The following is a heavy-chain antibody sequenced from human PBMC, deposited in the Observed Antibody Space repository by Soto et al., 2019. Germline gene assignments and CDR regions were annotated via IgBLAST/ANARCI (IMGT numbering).Heavy chain of an antibody. D-gene: IGHD3-22*01. V-gene: IGHV3-23*01. CDR2: ISGSGGNT. Sequence: GGSLRLSCAASGFTFSTYAMSWVRQAPGKGLEWVSGISGSGGNTYYADSVKGRFTISRDNSKNTLYLQMNSLRAEDTAVYYCAKDTLSYFDSSGYYYWNYWGQGTLVTVSS. CDR1: GFTFSTYA. CDR3: AKDTLSYFDSSGYYYWNY. J-gene: IGHJ4*02.